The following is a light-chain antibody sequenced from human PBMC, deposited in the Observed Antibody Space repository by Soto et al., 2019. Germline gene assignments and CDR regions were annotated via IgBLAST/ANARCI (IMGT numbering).Light chain of an antibody. J-gene: IGLJ1*01. CDR2: EVS. CDR3: TSYTSSNTYV. CDR1: SSDIGGYNY. V-gene: IGLV2-14*01. Sequence: QSALTQPASVSGSPGQSITISCTGTSSDIGGYNYVSWYQQHPGKPPKVMIYEVSNRPSGVSNRFSGSKSGNTASLTISGLQTEDEADYYCTSYTSSNTYVFGTGTKLTV.